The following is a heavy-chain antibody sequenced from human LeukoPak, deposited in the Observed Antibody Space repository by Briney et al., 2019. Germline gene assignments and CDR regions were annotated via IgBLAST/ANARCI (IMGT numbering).Heavy chain of an antibody. Sequence: SETLSLTCTVSGGSISSGDYYWSWIRQPPGKGLEWIGYIYYSGSTYYNPSLKSRVTISVDTSKNQFSLKLSSVTAADTAVYYCARVVQRWYYYYYYGVDVWGQGTTVTVSS. CDR1: GGSISSGDYY. V-gene: IGHV4-30-4*01. CDR3: ARVVQRWYYYYYYGVDV. D-gene: IGHD2-2*01. J-gene: IGHJ6*02. CDR2: IYYSGST.